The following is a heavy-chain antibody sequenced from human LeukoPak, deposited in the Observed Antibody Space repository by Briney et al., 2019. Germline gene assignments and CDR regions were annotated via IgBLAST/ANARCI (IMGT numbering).Heavy chain of an antibody. Sequence: PGGSLRLSCAASGFTFSSYAMSWVRQAPGKGLEWVSAISGSGGSTYYADSVKGRFTISRDNSKNTLYLQMNSLRAEDTAVYYCANRLYYYGSGIDDYWGQGTLVTVSS. CDR2: ISGSGGST. V-gene: IGHV3-23*01. D-gene: IGHD3-10*01. CDR3: ANRLYYYGSGIDDY. CDR1: GFTFSSYA. J-gene: IGHJ4*02.